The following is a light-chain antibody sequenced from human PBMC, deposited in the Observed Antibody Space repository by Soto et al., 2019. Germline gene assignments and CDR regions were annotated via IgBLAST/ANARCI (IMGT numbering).Light chain of an antibody. V-gene: IGLV3-21*04. CDR3: HVWDSITDHVV. CDR1: NIGSKS. J-gene: IGLJ2*01. CDR2: SDN. Sequence: SYVLTQPPSVAVAPGTTASITCEGNNIGSKSVHWYQKKSGQAPVLVIHSDNDRPSGIPDRFSGSNSGNTATLTINRVEDGDEADYYCHVWDSITDHVVFGGGTKLTVL.